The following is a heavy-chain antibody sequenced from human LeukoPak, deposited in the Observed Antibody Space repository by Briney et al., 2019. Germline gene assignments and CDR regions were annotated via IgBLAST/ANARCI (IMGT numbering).Heavy chain of an antibody. CDR1: GFTFSSYE. CDR2: ISSSGSTI. D-gene: IGHD4-17*01. J-gene: IGHJ4*02. Sequence: PGGSLRLSCAASGFTFSSYEMNWVRQAPGKGLEWVSYISSSGSTIYYADSVKGRFTISRDNAKNSLYLQMNSLRAEDTAVYYCARMRTVTRRDYPLMVHRRFDYWGQGTLVTVSS. V-gene: IGHV3-48*03. CDR3: ARMRTVTRRDYPLMVHRRFDY.